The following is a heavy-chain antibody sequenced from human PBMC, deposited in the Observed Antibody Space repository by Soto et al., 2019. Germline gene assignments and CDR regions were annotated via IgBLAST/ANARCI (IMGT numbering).Heavy chain of an antibody. V-gene: IGHV3-30*18. D-gene: IGHD2-15*01. CDR3: AKAPAKFCIDGLCYILYFGLDV. Sequence: GGSLRLSCAASGFTFSLYAFHWVRQAPGKGLEWVATVSSDGFDKNYLDSVKGRFTVSRDNSKNTLYLQMNSLRVEDTAVYFCAKAPAKFCIDGLCYILYFGLDVWGPGTTVTVSS. J-gene: IGHJ6*02. CDR2: VSSDGFDK. CDR1: GFTFSLYA.